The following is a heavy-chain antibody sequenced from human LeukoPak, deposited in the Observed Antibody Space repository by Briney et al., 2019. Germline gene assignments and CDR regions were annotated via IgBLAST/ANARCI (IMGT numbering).Heavy chain of an antibody. J-gene: IGHJ4*02. Sequence: ASVKVSCKASGYTFTSYGISWVRQAPGQGLEWMGWISAYNGNTNYAQKLQGRVTMTTDTSTSTAYMELRSLRSDDTAVYYCARAIKNYYDSSGYYPIDYWGQGTLVTVSS. V-gene: IGHV1-18*01. CDR3: ARAIKNYYDSSGYYPIDY. CDR1: GYTFTSYG. CDR2: ISAYNGNT. D-gene: IGHD3-22*01.